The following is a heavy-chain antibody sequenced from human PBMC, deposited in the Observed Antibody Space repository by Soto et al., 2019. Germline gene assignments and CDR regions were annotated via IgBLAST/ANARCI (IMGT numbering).Heavy chain of an antibody. D-gene: IGHD6-19*01. V-gene: IGHV2-5*02. J-gene: IGHJ4*02. CDR2: IYWDDDK. CDR3: AHIVVAGLGYYFDY. Sequence: QITLKESGPTLVKPTQTLTLTCTFSGFSLSSTRMAVGWIRHPPGKALEWLALIYWDDDKRYSPFLKSRLTITKDTSTNQVVLTMSNMDPVDTARYYCAHIVVAGLGYYFDYWGQGTLVTVSS. CDR1: GFSLSSTRMA.